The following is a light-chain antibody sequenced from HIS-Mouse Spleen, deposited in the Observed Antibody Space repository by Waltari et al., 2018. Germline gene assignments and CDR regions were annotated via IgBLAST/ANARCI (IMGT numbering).Light chain of an antibody. CDR1: SSDVGGYNY. CDR3: SSYTSSSTLVV. Sequence: QSALTQPASVSGSPGQSITISCTGTSSDVGGYNYVPWYQQHQGKAPKLMIYDVSNRPSGVSNRFSGSKSGNTASLTISGLQAEDEADYYCSSYTSSSTLVVFGGGTKLTVL. J-gene: IGLJ2*01. CDR2: DVS. V-gene: IGLV2-14*03.